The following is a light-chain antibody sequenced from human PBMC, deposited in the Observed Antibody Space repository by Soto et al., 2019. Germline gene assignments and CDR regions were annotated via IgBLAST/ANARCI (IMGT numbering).Light chain of an antibody. CDR2: GNS. V-gene: IGLV1-40*01. Sequence: QSVLTQPPSVSGAPGQRVTISCTGSSSNIGAGYDVHWYQQLPGTAPKLLIYGNSNRPSGVPDRFSGSKSGTSASLAISGLRSDDEADYYCAAWDDSLSGWVFGGGTQLTVL. CDR3: AAWDDSLSGWV. CDR1: SSNIGAGYD. J-gene: IGLJ3*02.